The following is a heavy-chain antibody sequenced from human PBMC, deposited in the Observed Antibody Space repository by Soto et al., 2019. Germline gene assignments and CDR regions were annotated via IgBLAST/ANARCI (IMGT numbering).Heavy chain of an antibody. CDR1: GFTFSSYA. V-gene: IGHV3-23*01. CDR2: ISGSGGST. Sequence: EVQLLESGGGLVQPGGSLRLSCAASGFTFSSYAMSWVRQAPGKGLEWVSAISGSGGSTYYADSVKGRFTISRDNSKNTLYLQMNRLRAEDTAVYYCARGLLRYFYWLSKVVDYWGQGTLVTVSS. D-gene: IGHD3-9*01. J-gene: IGHJ4*02. CDR3: ARGLLRYFYWLSKVVDY.